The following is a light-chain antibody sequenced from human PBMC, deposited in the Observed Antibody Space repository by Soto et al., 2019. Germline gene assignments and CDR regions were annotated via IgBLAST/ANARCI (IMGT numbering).Light chain of an antibody. Sequence: QSVLTQPPSVSAAPGPTVTISCSGSSSNIGNNYVSWYQHLPGTAPKLLIYNNNQRPTGIRDRFSGSKSDTSATLGITGLQAGDEADYYCGGWDSSLSGVIFGGGTKVTVL. J-gene: IGLJ2*01. CDR2: NNN. CDR1: SSNIGNNY. V-gene: IGLV1-51*01. CDR3: GGWDSSLSGVI.